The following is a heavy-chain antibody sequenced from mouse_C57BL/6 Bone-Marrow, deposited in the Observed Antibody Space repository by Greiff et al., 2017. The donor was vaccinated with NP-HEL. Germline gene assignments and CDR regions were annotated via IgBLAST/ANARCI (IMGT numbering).Heavy chain of an antibody. J-gene: IGHJ4*01. D-gene: IGHD2-3*01. V-gene: IGHV7-1*01. CDR1: GFTFSDFY. Sequence: EVNVVESGGGLVQSGRSLRLSCATSGFTFSDFYMEWVRQAPGKGLEWIAASRNKANDYTTEYSASVKGRFIVSRDTSQSILYLQMNALRAEDTAIYYCARDAPYDPYAMDYWGQGTSVTVSS. CDR3: ARDAPYDPYAMDY. CDR2: SRNKANDYTT.